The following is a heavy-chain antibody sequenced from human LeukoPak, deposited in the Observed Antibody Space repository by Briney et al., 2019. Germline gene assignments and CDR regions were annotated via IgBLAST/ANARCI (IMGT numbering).Heavy chain of an antibody. CDR1: GYSFSELS. D-gene: IGHD4-23*01. J-gene: IGHJ5*02. CDR3: AIFGGNPLNWFSP. Sequence: VASVKVSCKVSGYSFSELSIHWVRQAPGKGLEWMGGFHPEEDKIVHPQKFQGRVTMTEDTSTDTAYMELSSLRSEDTAVYYCAIFGGNPLNWFSPWGQGTLVIVSS. CDR2: FHPEEDKI. V-gene: IGHV1-24*01.